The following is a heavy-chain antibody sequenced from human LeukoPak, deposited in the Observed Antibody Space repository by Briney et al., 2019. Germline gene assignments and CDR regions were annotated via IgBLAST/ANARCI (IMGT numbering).Heavy chain of an antibody. V-gene: IGHV4-59*01. CDR2: IYYSGST. Sequence: PSETLSLTCTVSGGSISSYYWSWIRQPPGKGLEWIGYIYYSGSTNYNPSLKSRVTISVDTSKNQFSLKLSSVTAADTAVYYCASHLTTDYFDYWGQGTLVTVSS. CDR1: GGSISSYY. CDR3: ASHLTTDYFDY. J-gene: IGHJ4*02. D-gene: IGHD4-11*01.